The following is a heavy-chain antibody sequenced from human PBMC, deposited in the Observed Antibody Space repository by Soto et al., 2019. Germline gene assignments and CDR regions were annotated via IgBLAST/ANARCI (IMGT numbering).Heavy chain of an antibody. CDR1: GGSFSGYN. Sequence: SETLSLTCAVYGGSFSGYNWTWIRQPPGKGLEWIGEINHSGGSNYNPSLKSRVTISVDTSKNQFSLKLNSVTAADTAVYYCARVADLGELSLAYWGQGTLVTVSS. CDR3: ARVADLGELSLAY. J-gene: IGHJ4*02. V-gene: IGHV4-34*01. D-gene: IGHD3-16*02. CDR2: INHSGGS.